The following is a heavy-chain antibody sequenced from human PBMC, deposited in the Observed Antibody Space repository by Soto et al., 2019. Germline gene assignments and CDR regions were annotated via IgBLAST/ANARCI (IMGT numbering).Heavy chain of an antibody. V-gene: IGHV2-5*02. Sequence: CGPTRGKPTPALALTCSFSGCSLITSGVAVGWISHPTGTDMEWLSLIYWDDDKRYSPSLDSRLTITKDASKNQVVLTMTNMDPVDTATYYCAHRRSYCTRSACSSTGFDSWGQGTMVTVSS. D-gene: IGHD2-8*01. CDR1: GCSLITSGVA. CDR3: AHRRSYCTRSACSSTGFDS. J-gene: IGHJ5*01. CDR2: IYWDDDK.